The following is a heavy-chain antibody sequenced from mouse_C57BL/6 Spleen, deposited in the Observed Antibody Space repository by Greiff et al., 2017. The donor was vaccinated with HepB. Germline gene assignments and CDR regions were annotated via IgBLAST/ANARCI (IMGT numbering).Heavy chain of an antibody. D-gene: IGHD6-2*01. J-gene: IGHJ2*01. V-gene: IGHV1-76*01. CDR3: ASSLFDY. CDR1: GYTFTDYY. Sequence: VQLQESGAELVRPGASVKLSCKASGYTFTDYYINWVKQRPGQGLEWIARIYPGSGNTYYNEKFKGKATLTAEKSSSTAYMQLSSLTSEDSAVYFCASSLFDYWAQGTTLTVSS. CDR2: IYPGSGNT.